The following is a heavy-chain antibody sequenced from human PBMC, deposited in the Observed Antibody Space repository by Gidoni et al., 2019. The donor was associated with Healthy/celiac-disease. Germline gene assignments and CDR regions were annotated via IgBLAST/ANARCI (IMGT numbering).Heavy chain of an antibody. V-gene: IGHV3-49*04. CDR1: GFTFGDDA. Sequence: EVQLVEPGGGLVQPGRSLRLSCTASGFTFGDDAMCWVRQAPGKGLEWVGFIGSKAYGGTTEYAASVKGRFTISRDDSKSIAYLQMNSLKTEDTAVYYCTRVSIAVAGKASYYYGMDVWGQGTTVTVSS. CDR2: IGSKAYGGTT. CDR3: TRVSIAVAGKASYYYGMDV. D-gene: IGHD6-19*01. J-gene: IGHJ6*02.